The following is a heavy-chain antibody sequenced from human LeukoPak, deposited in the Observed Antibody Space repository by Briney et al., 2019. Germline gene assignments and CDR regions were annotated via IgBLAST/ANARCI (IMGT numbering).Heavy chain of an antibody. V-gene: IGHV3-7*03. CDR1: AFIFSGHW. J-gene: IGHJ4*02. D-gene: IGHD6-19*01. CDR3: ARAGPVYSSGWYGPYYFDY. CDR2: IKEDGSER. Sequence: GGSLRLSCEGSAFIFSGHWMNWVRQTPGKGLEWVASIKEDGSERQYVDSVKGRFSISRDNTKGSLFLQLNSLRAEDTAVYYCARAGPVYSSGWYGPYYFDYWGQGTLVTVSS.